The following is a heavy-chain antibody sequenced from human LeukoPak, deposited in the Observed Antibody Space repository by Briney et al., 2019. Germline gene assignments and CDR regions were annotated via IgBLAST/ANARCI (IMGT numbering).Heavy chain of an antibody. D-gene: IGHD6-13*01. J-gene: IGHJ4*02. CDR2: ISSSSNYI. CDR3: ARGRGIAAAVGDY. CDR1: GFTFSSYD. V-gene: IGHV3-21*01. Sequence: GGSLRLSCAASGFTFSSYDMNWVRQAPGKGLEWVSSISSSSNYIHYADSVKGRFTISRDNSKNTLYLQMNSLRAEDTAVYYCARGRGIAAAVGDYWGQGTLVTVSS.